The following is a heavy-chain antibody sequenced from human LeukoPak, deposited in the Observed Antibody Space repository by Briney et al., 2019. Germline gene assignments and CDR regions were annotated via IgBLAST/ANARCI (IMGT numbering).Heavy chain of an antibody. Sequence: EGTLRLSCAASGFTFSNYGLSWVRQAPGKGLEWVSGITGSGGSTYYADSVKGRFTISRDNSKNTLYLQMNSLRAEDTAVYYCGRDDYWGQGTLVTVSS. CDR3: GRDDY. CDR1: GFTFSNYG. V-gene: IGHV3-23*01. J-gene: IGHJ4*02. CDR2: ITGSGGST.